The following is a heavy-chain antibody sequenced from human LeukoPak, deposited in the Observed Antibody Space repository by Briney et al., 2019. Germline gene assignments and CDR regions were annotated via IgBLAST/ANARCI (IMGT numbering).Heavy chain of an antibody. J-gene: IGHJ6*02. V-gene: IGHV4-59*01. CDR2: IYYSGST. Sequence: SETLSLTCTVSGGXISSYYCSWIRQPPGKGLEWIGHIYYSGSTNYNPSIKSRVTISVDTSKNKFSLKLSSVTAADTAVYYCARERLTMVQGVIGYYYYGMDVWGQGTTVTVSS. CDR3: ARERLTMVQGVIGYYYYGMDV. D-gene: IGHD3-10*01. CDR1: GGXISSYY.